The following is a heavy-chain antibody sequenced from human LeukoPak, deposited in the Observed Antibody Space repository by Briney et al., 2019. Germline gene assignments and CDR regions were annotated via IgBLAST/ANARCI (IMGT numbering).Heavy chain of an antibody. Sequence: PGRSLRLSCAASGFTFDDYAMHWVRQAPGKGLEWVSGISWNRGSIGYADSVKGRFTISKDNAKNSLYLQMNSLRAEDMALYYCAKGTYYYDSSGYWRFDYWGQGTLVTVSS. D-gene: IGHD3-22*01. CDR1: GFTFDDYA. V-gene: IGHV3-9*03. CDR3: AKGTYYYDSSGYWRFDY. J-gene: IGHJ4*02. CDR2: ISWNRGSI.